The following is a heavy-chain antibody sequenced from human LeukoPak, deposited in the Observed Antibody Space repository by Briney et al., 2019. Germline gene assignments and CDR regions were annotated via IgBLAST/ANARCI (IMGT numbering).Heavy chain of an antibody. CDR1: GYTFTVYY. D-gene: IGHD3-22*01. Sequence: ASVKVSCKASGYTFTVYYMHWVRQAPGQGLEWMGWINPNSGGTNYAQKFQGRVTMTRDTSISTAYMELSRLRSDDTAVYYCARAHELTMIVVVTFDYWGQGTLVTVSS. CDR2: INPNSGGT. J-gene: IGHJ4*02. V-gene: IGHV1-2*02. CDR3: ARAHELTMIVVVTFDY.